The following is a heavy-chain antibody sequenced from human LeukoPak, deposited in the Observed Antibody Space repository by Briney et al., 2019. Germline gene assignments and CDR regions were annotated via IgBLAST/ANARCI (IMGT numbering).Heavy chain of an antibody. D-gene: IGHD3/OR15-3a*01. V-gene: IGHV3-23*01. CDR3: VKAPHFDFWTGYHNYLDP. CDR1: GFTFSTYA. CDR2: IRGSGTET. Sequence: GGSLRLSCAASGFTFSTYAMAWVRQAPGKGLEWVSGIRGSGTETYYADSVKGRFVISRDNSKDTLFLQADNVRVEDTATYYCVKAPHFDFWTGYHNYLDPWGQGTLVTVSS. J-gene: IGHJ5*02.